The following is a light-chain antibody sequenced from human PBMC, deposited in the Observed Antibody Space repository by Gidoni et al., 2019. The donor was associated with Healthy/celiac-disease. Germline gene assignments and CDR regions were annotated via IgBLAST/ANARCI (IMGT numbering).Light chain of an antibody. CDR3: QQYNNWPPWT. Sequence: EIVMTHSPATLSVSPGERATLSCSASQSVSSNLAWYQQKPGQAPRLLIYGASTRATGIPARFSGSGSGTEFTLTISSLQSEDVAVDYCQQYNNWPPWTFGQXTKVEIK. V-gene: IGKV3-15*01. CDR2: GAS. J-gene: IGKJ1*01. CDR1: QSVSSN.